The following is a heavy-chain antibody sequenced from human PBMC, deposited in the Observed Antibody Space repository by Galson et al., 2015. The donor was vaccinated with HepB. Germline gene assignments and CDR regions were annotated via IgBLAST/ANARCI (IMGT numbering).Heavy chain of an antibody. CDR3: ARDWSGDY. CDR2: IKSDGSST. J-gene: IGHJ4*02. Sequence: SLRLSCAASGFTFSSYWMHWVRQAPGKGLVWVSRIKSDGSSTNYADSVKGRFTISRDNAKNTLYLQMNSLRAEDTAVYYCARDWSGDYWGQGTLVSVSS. D-gene: IGHD1-14*01. V-gene: IGHV3-74*01. CDR1: GFTFSSYW.